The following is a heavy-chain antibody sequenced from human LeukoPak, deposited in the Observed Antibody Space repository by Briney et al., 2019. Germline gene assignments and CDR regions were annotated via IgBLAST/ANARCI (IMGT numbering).Heavy chain of an antibody. D-gene: IGHD1-26*01. CDR2: IKQDGSEK. J-gene: IGHJ6*02. CDR1: GFTFSSYW. Sequence: PGGSLRLSCAASGFTFSSYWMSWVRQAPGKGLEWVANIKQDGSEKYYVDSVKGRFTISRDNAKNTLYLQMNSLRAEDTAVYYCGLSGSSVYYYYGMDVWGQGTTVTVSS. CDR3: GLSGSSVYYYYGMDV. V-gene: IGHV3-7*03.